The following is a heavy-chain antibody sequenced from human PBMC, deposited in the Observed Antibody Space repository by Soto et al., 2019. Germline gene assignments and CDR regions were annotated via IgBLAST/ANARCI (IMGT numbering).Heavy chain of an antibody. D-gene: IGHD2-15*01. Sequence: VQLLESGGGLVQPGGSLRLSCAASGFTFSSYAMSWVRQAPGKGLEWASTISGSGGNTYYADSVKGRFTISRDNSKNTMYLQMNSLRAEDTAVYYCAKVVRRCSGGTCYGGYSDYWGQGTLVTVSS. J-gene: IGHJ4*02. V-gene: IGHV3-23*01. CDR3: AKVVRRCSGGTCYGGYSDY. CDR1: GFTFSSYA. CDR2: ISGSGGNT.